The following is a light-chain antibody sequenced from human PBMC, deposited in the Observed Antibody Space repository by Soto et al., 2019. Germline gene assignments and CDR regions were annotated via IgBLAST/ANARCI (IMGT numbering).Light chain of an antibody. CDR2: EAS. CDR1: QSVRSN. V-gene: IGKV3-15*01. CDR3: QQYGSSGT. J-gene: IGKJ1*01. Sequence: EIVMTQSPATLSVSPGERFTLSCRASQSVRSNLAWYQQKPGQAPRLLIYEASTRATGVPARFSGSGSGTDFTLTISRLEPEDFAVYYCQQYGSSGTFGQGTKVDIK.